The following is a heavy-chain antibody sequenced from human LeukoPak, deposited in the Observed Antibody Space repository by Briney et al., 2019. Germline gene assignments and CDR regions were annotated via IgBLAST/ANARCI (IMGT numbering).Heavy chain of an antibody. V-gene: IGHV4-38-2*02. D-gene: IGHD2-15*01. CDR1: GYSISSGYY. J-gene: IGHJ5*02. CDR2: IHHSGGT. Sequence: PSETLSLTCTVSGYSISSGYYWGWIRQPPGKGLEWIESIHHSGGTYYNPSLKSRVTITVDTSKNQFSLKLCSVTAADTAVYYCARERGYCSGGSCNWFDPWGQGTLVTVSS. CDR3: ARERGYCSGGSCNWFDP.